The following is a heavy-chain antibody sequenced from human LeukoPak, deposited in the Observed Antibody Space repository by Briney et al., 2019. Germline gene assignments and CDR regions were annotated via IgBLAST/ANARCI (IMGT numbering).Heavy chain of an antibody. J-gene: IGHJ4*02. Sequence: PGGSLRLSCAASGFTFSSYSMNWVRQAPGKGLEWVSSISSSSSYIYYADSVKGRFTISRDNAKNSLYLQMNSLRAEDTAVYYRARANHYYDSSGYLYYFDYWGQGTLVTVSS. CDR2: ISSSSSYI. CDR1: GFTFSSYS. D-gene: IGHD3-22*01. V-gene: IGHV3-21*01. CDR3: ARANHYYDSSGYLYYFDY.